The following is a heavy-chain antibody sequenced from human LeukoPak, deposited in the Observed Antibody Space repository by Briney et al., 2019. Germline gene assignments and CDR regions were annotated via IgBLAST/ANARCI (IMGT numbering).Heavy chain of an antibody. CDR2: INPNSGGT. CDR3: ARDLAYIVVVPAAHYAFDI. Sequence: ASVKVSCKASGYTFTGYYMHWVRQAPGQGLEWMGWINPNSGGTNYAQKFQGRVTMTRDTSISTAYMELSRLRSDDTAVYYCARDLAYIVVVPAAHYAFDIWGQGTMVTVSS. D-gene: IGHD2-2*01. J-gene: IGHJ3*02. V-gene: IGHV1-2*02. CDR1: GYTFTGYY.